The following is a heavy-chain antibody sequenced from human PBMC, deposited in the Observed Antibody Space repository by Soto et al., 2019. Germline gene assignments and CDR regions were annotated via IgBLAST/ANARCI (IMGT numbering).Heavy chain of an antibody. CDR1: GFTFSSYS. D-gene: IGHD3-22*01. Sequence: GGSLRLSCAASGFTFSSYSMNWVRQAPGKGLEWVSSISSSSSYIYYADSVKGRFTISRDNAKNSLYLQMNSLRAEDTAVYYCARSVGKVVIDAFDIWGQGTMVTVSS. V-gene: IGHV3-21*01. J-gene: IGHJ3*02. CDR3: ARSVGKVVIDAFDI. CDR2: ISSSSSYI.